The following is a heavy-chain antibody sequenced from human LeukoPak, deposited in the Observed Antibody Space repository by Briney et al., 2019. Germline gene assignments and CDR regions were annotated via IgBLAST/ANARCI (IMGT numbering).Heavy chain of an antibody. CDR2: IYISGST. CDR1: GGSISSYY. CDR3: ARDKSRTYGSADAFDI. J-gene: IGHJ3*02. V-gene: IGHV4-4*07. Sequence: SETLSLTCSVSGGSISSYYWNWIRQPAGKGLEWIGRIYISGSTNYNPSLKSRVTMSVDTSKNQFSLKLSSVTAADTAVYYCARDKSRTYGSADAFDIWGQGTMVTVSS. D-gene: IGHD3-10*01.